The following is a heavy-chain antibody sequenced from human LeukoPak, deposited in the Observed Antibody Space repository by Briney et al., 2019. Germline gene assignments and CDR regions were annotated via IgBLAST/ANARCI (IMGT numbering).Heavy chain of an antibody. J-gene: IGHJ4*02. V-gene: IGHV3-30*18. D-gene: IGHD2-8*01. CDR3: AKGQMGPYYFDY. Sequence: GGSLRLSCAASRFTFSSYGMHWVRQAPGKGLEWVAVISYDGSNKYYADSVKGRFTIPRDNSKNTLYLQMNSLRAEDTAVYYCAKGQMGPYYFDYWGQGTLVTVSS. CDR2: ISYDGSNK. CDR1: RFTFSSYG.